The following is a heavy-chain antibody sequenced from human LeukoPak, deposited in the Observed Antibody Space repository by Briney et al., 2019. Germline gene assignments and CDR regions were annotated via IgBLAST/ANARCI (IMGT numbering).Heavy chain of an antibody. CDR2: ISSSSSYI. V-gene: IGHV3-21*01. Sequence: GGSLRLSCAASGFTFSSYNMNWGRQAPGKGLEWVSSISSSSSYIYYADSVKGRFTISRHNAKNSLYLQMNSLRAEDTAVYYCARGEVHYYGSGSDYWGQGTLVTVSS. J-gene: IGHJ4*02. CDR1: GFTFSSYN. D-gene: IGHD3-10*01. CDR3: ARGEVHYYGSGSDY.